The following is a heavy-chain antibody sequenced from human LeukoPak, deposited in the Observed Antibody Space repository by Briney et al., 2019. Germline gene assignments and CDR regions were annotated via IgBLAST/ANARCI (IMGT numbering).Heavy chain of an antibody. Sequence: PSETLSLTCTVSGGSISSYDWSWIRQPAGKGLEWIGRIYTSGSTNYNPSLKSRVTMSVDTSKNQFSLKLSSVTAADTAVYYCARDTNVWSGYWMFDYWGQGTLVTVSS. J-gene: IGHJ4*02. CDR3: ARDTNVWSGYWMFDY. CDR2: IYTSGST. CDR1: GGSISSYD. V-gene: IGHV4-4*07. D-gene: IGHD3-3*01.